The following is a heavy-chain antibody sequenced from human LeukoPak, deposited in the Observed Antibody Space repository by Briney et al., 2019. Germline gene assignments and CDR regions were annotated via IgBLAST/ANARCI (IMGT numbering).Heavy chain of an antibody. D-gene: IGHD2-21*02. Sequence: GASVKVSCKASGYTFTGYYMHWVRQAPGQGLERVGWISAYNGNTDYAQKLQGRVTMTTDTSTTTAYMELRTLRSDDTAVYYCARSPPVVTRGDYWGQGTLVTVSS. CDR2: ISAYNGNT. J-gene: IGHJ4*02. CDR1: GYTFTGYY. CDR3: ARSPPVVTRGDY. V-gene: IGHV1-18*04.